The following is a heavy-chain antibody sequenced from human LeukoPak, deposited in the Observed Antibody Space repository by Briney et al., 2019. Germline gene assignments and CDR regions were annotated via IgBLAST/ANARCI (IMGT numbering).Heavy chain of an antibody. CDR3: ARADYASGNYYNSNWFDP. CDR2: IYYSGST. CDR1: GGSISSSSYY. Sequence: PSETLSLTCTVSGGSISSSSYYWGWIRQPAGKRLEWIGSIYYSGSTYYNPSLKSRVTISVDTSKNQFSLKLSSVTAADTAVYDCARADYASGNYYNSNWFDPWGQGTLVTVSS. V-gene: IGHV4-39*07. J-gene: IGHJ5*02. D-gene: IGHD3-10*01.